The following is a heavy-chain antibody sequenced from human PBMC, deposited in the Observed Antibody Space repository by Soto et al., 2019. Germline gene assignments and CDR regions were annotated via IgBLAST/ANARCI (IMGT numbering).Heavy chain of an antibody. CDR2: ISSSSSTI. CDR3: ARGRGYSYGSWGRDYYYGMDV. Sequence: GGSLRLSCAASGFTFSSYSMNWVRQAPGKGLEWVSYISSSSSTIYYADSVKGRFTISRDNAKNSLYLQMNSLRDEDTAVYYCARGRGYSYGSWGRDYYYGMDVWGQGTTVTVSS. CDR1: GFTFSSYS. J-gene: IGHJ6*02. D-gene: IGHD5-18*01. V-gene: IGHV3-48*02.